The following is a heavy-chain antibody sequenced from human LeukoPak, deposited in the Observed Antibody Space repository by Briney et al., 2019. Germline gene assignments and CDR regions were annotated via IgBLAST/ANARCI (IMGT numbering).Heavy chain of an antibody. CDR1: GFTFSSYS. Sequence: GGSLRLSCAASGFTFSSYSMTWVRQAPGKGLEWVPDISSSSSTIYYADSVKGRFTISRDNAKNSLYLQMNSLRAEDTAVYYCARDPVLTYYYDSSGYYDYWGQGTLVTVSS. J-gene: IGHJ4*02. D-gene: IGHD3-22*01. V-gene: IGHV3-48*01. CDR2: ISSSSSTI. CDR3: ARDPVLTYYYDSSGYYDY.